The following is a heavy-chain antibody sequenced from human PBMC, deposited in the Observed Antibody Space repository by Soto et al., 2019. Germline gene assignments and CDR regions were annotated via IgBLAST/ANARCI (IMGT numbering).Heavy chain of an antibody. CDR2: IYYSGST. CDR1: GGSISSSSYY. V-gene: IGHV4-39*01. J-gene: IGHJ4*02. CDR3: ARRPIFVKAVAGYYFDY. D-gene: IGHD6-19*01. Sequence: SETLSLTCTVSGGSISSSSYYWGWIRHPPGKGLEWIGSIYYSGSTYYNPSLKSRVTISVDTSKNQFSLKLSSVTAADTAVYYCARRPIFVKAVAGYYFDYWGQGTLVTVSS.